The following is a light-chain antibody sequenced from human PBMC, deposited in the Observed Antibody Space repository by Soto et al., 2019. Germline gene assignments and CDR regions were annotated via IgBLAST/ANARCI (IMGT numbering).Light chain of an antibody. Sequence: QSVLTQPPSASGSPGQSVTISCTGTSSDVGAYNYVSWYQQLPGKAPKLIIYEVSKRPSGVPDRFSGSKSGNTASLTVSGLQAEDEADYYYTSYAGTYSFVYVFRTGNKVTGL. J-gene: IGLJ1*01. CDR2: EVS. CDR3: TSYAGTYSFVYV. V-gene: IGLV2-8*01. CDR1: SSDVGAYNY.